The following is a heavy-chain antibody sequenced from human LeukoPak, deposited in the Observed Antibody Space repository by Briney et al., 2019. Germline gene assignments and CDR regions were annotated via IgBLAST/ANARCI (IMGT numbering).Heavy chain of an antibody. CDR1: GFTFSSYW. CDR2: INHDGSST. V-gene: IGHV3-74*01. D-gene: IGHD3-22*01. CDR3: ASRLNYYDSSGYLEDGDY. J-gene: IGHJ4*02. Sequence: GGSLRLSCAASGFTFSSYWMHWVRQAPGKGLVWVSRINHDGSSTTYADSAKGRFTISKDNAKNTLYLQMNSLRAEDTAVYYCASRLNYYDSSGYLEDGDYWGQGTLVTVSS.